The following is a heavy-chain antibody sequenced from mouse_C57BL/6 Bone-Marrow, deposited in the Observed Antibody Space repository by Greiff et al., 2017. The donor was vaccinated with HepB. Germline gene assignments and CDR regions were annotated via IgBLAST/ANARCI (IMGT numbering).Heavy chain of an antibody. CDR2: IDPSDSYT. V-gene: IGHV1-50*01. J-gene: IGHJ3*01. Sequence: QVHVKQPGAELVKPGASVKLSCKASGYTFTSYWMQWVKQRPGQGLEWIGEIDPSDSYTNYNQKFKGKATLTVDTSSSTAYMQLSSLTSEDSAVYYCARGGRRAWFAYWGQGTLVTVSA. CDR1: GYTFTSYW. CDR3: ARGGRRAWFAY.